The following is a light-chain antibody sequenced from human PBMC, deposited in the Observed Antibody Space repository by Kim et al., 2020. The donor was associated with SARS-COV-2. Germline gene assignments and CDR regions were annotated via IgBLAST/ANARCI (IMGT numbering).Light chain of an antibody. CDR2: GAS. CDR3: HQYNNWPPNT. V-gene: IGKV3-15*01. CDR1: QNVRTY. J-gene: IGKJ2*01. Sequence: TMMTQSPATLSVSPGETATLSCRASQNVRTYLAWYQQKPGQAPRLLIYGASTRATGIPARFSGSGSGTEFTLTINSLQSEDFAVYYCHQYNNWPPNTFGQGTKLEI.